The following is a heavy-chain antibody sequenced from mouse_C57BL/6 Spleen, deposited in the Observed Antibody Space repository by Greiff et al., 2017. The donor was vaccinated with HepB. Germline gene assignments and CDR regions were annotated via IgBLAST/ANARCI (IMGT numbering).Heavy chain of an antibody. Sequence: VQLQQPGAELVKPGASVKLSCKASGYTFTSYWMQWVKQRPGQGLEWIGEIDPSDSYTNYNQKFKGKATLTVDTSSSTAYMQLSSLTSEDSAVYYWARRGYYSNYLAWFAYWGQGTLVTVSA. D-gene: IGHD2-5*01. CDR3: ARRGYYSNYLAWFAY. J-gene: IGHJ3*01. V-gene: IGHV1-50*01. CDR2: IDPSDSYT. CDR1: GYTFTSYW.